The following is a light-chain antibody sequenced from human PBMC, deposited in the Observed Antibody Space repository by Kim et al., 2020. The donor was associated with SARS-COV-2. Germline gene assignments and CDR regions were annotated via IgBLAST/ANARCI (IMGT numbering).Light chain of an antibody. J-gene: IGKJ4*01. CDR2: AAS. Sequence: DMQMTQSPSSVSASVGDRVTITCRASQDISRWLAWYQQESGKAPKLLIYAASSLESGVPSRFSGSGSGTEFTLTISSLQPEDFATYYCQQANSFPLTFGGGTKVDIK. CDR1: QDISRW. V-gene: IGKV1-12*01. CDR3: QQANSFPLT.